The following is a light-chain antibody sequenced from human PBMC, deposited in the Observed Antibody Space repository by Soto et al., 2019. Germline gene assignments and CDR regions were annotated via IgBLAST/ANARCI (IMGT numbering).Light chain of an antibody. CDR1: QNVSSN. CDR3: QQYNNWPSLA. J-gene: IGKJ3*01. Sequence: EIVMTQSPATLSVSPGERATLSCSASQNVSSNLAWYQQKPGQAPRLLIYGASTRATGIPARFSGSGSGTEFTLTLSRLQSEDFAAYFCQQYNNWPSLAFCPRTKVDI. V-gene: IGKV3-15*01. CDR2: GAS.